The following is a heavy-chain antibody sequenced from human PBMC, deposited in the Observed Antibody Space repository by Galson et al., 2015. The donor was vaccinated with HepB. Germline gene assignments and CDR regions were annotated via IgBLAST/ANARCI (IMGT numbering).Heavy chain of an antibody. D-gene: IGHD4-17*01. V-gene: IGHV1-2*02. Sequence: SVKVSCTASGYTFTGYYKHWVRHAPGQGLEWMGWINPKSGGTEYAPKFQGRVTMTRDTSISTAYMEVSRLRSDDTAVYYCARDQTYGDYAYNWLDPWGQGTLVTVSS. J-gene: IGHJ5*02. CDR2: INPKSGGT. CDR3: ARDQTYGDYAYNWLDP. CDR1: GYTFTGYY.